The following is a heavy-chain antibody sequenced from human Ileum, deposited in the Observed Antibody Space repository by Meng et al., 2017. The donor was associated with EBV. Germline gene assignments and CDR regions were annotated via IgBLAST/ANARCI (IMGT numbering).Heavy chain of an antibody. CDR3: ARADKVRFDY. V-gene: IGHV4-4*02. Sequence: LPEAGPLMVEPSGTLSLTCAVSGGSRSSTNGWTWVRQPPGKGLEWIGEIYQSGSTNYNPSLKSRVSISVDKSKNQFSLKLSAVTVADTAVYYCARADKVRFDYWGQGTLVTVSS. CDR1: GGSRSSTNG. J-gene: IGHJ4*02. CDR2: IYQSGST.